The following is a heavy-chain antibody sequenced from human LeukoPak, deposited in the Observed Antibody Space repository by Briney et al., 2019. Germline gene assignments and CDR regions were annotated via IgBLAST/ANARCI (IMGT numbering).Heavy chain of an antibody. J-gene: IGHJ4*02. D-gene: IGHD6-13*01. CDR2: IYHSGST. V-gene: IGHV4-59*08. CDR1: GVSISSYY. Sequence: SETLPLTCTVSGVSISSYYWSWIRQPPGKGLEWIGHIYHSGSTNYNPSLKSRVTISVDTSKNQFSLKLSSVTAADTAVYYCARRGYSSQIDYWGQGTLVTVSS. CDR3: ARRGYSSQIDY.